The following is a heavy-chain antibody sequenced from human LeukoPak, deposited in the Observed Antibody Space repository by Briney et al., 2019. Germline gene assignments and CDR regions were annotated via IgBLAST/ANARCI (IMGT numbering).Heavy chain of an antibody. V-gene: IGHV3-53*05. CDR1: GFTVSSNY. Sequence: PGGSLRLSCAASGFTVSSNYMSWVRQAPGKGLEWVSVIYSDGSTYYADPVKGRFTISRDNSKNTLYLQMNSLRAEDTAVYYCARGIQYNWNFGGYYFDYWGQGTLVTVSS. D-gene: IGHD1-7*01. CDR2: IYSDGST. J-gene: IGHJ4*02. CDR3: ARGIQYNWNFGGYYFDY.